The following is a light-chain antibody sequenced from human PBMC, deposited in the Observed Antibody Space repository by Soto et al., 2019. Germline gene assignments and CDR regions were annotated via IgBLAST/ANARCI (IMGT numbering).Light chain of an antibody. CDR3: QQYKSWT. CDR2: DAS. J-gene: IGKJ1*01. Sequence: DIQMTQSPSTLSASVGDRVTITCRASQSITTWLAWYQQKPGKAPKLLIYDASSLEDGVPSRFSGSGSGTEFALTISSLQPDDFATYYCQQYKSWTFGQGTKVEI. CDR1: QSITTW. V-gene: IGKV1-5*01.